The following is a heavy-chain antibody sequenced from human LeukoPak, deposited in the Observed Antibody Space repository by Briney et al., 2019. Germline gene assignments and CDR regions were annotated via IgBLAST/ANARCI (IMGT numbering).Heavy chain of an antibody. J-gene: IGHJ6*02. CDR2: INNDGRST. CDR3: ARVIAVAGTGYYYYGMDV. V-gene: IGHV3-74*01. D-gene: IGHD6-19*01. CDR1: GFTFSSYW. Sequence: GGSLRLSCAASGFTFSSYWMHWVRQAPGKGLVWVSRINNDGRSTSYADSVKGRFTISRDNAKNTLYLQMNSLRAEDTAVYYCARVIAVAGTGYYYYGMDVWGQGTTVTVSS.